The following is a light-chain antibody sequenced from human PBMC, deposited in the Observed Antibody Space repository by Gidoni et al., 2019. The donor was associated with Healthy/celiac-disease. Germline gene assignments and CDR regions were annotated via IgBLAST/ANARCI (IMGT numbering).Light chain of an antibody. CDR3: QQYDNLPRT. V-gene: IGKV1-33*01. CDR1: QDISNY. Sequence: DIQMTQSPSSLSASVGDRVTITCQASQDISNYLNWYQQKPGKAPKLLIYDASNLETGVPSRFSGSGSGTDFTFTISSLQSEDIATYYCQQYDNLPRTFGQGTKVEIK. J-gene: IGKJ1*01. CDR2: DAS.